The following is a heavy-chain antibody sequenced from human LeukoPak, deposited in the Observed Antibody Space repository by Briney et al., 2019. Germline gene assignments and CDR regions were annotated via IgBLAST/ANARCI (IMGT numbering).Heavy chain of an antibody. J-gene: IGHJ3*02. CDR2: INLNSGDT. Sequence: ASVKVSCKASGYTFTDYYMHWVRQAPGQGLEWMGWINLNSGDTNYAQKFQGRVILTRDTSINTAYMELSRLGSDDTAVFYCARGNIVAPGLTFDIWGQGTMVTVSS. V-gene: IGHV1-2*02. CDR1: GYTFTDYY. D-gene: IGHD2-2*01. CDR3: ARGNIVAPGLTFDI.